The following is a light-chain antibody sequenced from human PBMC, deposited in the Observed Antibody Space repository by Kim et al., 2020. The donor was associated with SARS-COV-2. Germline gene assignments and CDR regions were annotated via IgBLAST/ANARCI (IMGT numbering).Light chain of an antibody. CDR2: WAS. J-gene: IGKJ2*01. CDR1: QSVLYSANNKNY. CDR3: QQYLSTPYT. V-gene: IGKV4-1*01. Sequence: RATINCKSSQSVLYSANNKNYLAWYQQKPGQSPKLLMYWASTRESGVPDRFTGSGTGTDFTLTISSLQAEDVAVYYCQQYLSTPYTFGQGTKLEI.